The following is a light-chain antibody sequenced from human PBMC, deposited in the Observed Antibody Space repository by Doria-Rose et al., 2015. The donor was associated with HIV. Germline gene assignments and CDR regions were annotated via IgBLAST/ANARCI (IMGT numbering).Light chain of an antibody. V-gene: IGKV1-5*03. J-gene: IGKJ1*01. CDR1: QSISNW. CDR3: QHFDKYFSWT. Sequence: TQSPSTLSASVGDRVTITCRASQSISNWLAWYQQKPGQAPKLLIYKASTLQSVVPSRFRGSGSGTEFTPTINSLQPDDFATYYCQHFDKYFSWTFGHGTKVDIK. CDR2: KAS.